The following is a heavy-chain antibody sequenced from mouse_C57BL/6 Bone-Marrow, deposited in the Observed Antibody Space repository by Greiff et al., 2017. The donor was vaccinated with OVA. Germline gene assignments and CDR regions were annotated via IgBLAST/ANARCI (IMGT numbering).Heavy chain of an antibody. V-gene: IGHV1-80*01. CDR3: ASSNSLPYYVDY. J-gene: IGHJ2*01. D-gene: IGHD2-12*01. CDR2: IYPGDGDP. Sequence: VQLQQSGAELVKPGASVKISCKASGYAFSSYWMNWVKQRPGKGLEWIGQIYPGDGDPNYNGKFTGQATLTADKSSSTAYMQLSSLTSEDSAVYFCASSNSLPYYVDYWGQGTTRTVSS. CDR1: GYAFSSYW.